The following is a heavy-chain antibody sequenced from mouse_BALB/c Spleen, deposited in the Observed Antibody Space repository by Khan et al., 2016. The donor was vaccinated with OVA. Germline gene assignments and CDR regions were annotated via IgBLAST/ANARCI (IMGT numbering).Heavy chain of an antibody. CDR3: ARYLIYYDYDGNAMDD. CDR2: ISGGGGDT. Sequence: EVELVESGGGLVKPGGSLKLSCAASGFTFSIYTMSWVRQTPEKRLEWVATISGGGGDTYYPDSVKGRFTISRDNAKNNLYLQMSSLRSEDTALYYCARYLIYYDYDGNAMDDWGQGTSVTVSS. D-gene: IGHD2-4*01. J-gene: IGHJ4*01. V-gene: IGHV5-9*03. CDR1: GFTFSIYT.